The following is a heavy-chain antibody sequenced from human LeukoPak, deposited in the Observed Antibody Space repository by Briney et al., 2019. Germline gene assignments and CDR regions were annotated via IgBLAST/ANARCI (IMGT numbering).Heavy chain of an antibody. CDR3: ARHSRPFSMVRGVIGFDY. D-gene: IGHD3-10*01. CDR1: GGSISSYY. V-gene: IGHV4-59*08. CDR2: IYYSGST. J-gene: IGHJ4*02. Sequence: PSETLSLTCTVSGGSISSYYWSWIRQPPGMGLEWIGYIYYSGSTNYNPSLKSRVTISVDTSKNQFSLKLSSVTAADTAVYYCARHSRPFSMVRGVIGFDYWGQGTLVTVSS.